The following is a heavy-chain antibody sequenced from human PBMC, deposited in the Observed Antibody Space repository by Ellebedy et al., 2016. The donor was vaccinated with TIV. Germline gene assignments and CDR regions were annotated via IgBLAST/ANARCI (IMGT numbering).Heavy chain of an antibody. J-gene: IGHJ4*02. CDR2: ISAYNGNT. Sequence: AASVKVSCKASGYTFTSYGISWVRQAPGQGLEWMGWISAYNGNTNYAQKLQGRVTMTTDTSTSTAYMELRSLRSDDTAVYYCAREKLVVLTGEPHFDYWGQGTLVTVSS. V-gene: IGHV1-18*01. CDR1: GYTFTSYG. CDR3: AREKLVVLTGEPHFDY. D-gene: IGHD7-27*01.